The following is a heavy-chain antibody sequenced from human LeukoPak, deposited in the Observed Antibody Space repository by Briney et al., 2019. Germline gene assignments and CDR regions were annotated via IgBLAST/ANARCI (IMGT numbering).Heavy chain of an antibody. V-gene: IGHV1-8*03. Sequence: ASVKVSCKASGYTFSTYDINWVRQAAGQGLEWMGWVNPNSGNTGYAQKFQGRVTIARNTSISTAYMELSSLRSEDTAVYYCATSKLIAVAGNRNDYWGQGTLVTVSS. CDR2: VNPNSGNT. D-gene: IGHD6-19*01. J-gene: IGHJ4*02. CDR1: GYTFSTYD. CDR3: ATSKLIAVAGNRNDY.